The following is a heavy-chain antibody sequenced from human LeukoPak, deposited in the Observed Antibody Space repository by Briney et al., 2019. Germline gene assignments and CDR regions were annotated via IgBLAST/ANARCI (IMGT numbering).Heavy chain of an antibody. CDR3: ARRAGAYSHPYDY. J-gene: IGHJ4*02. CDR2: IYSDNT. V-gene: IGHV3-53*01. Sequence: GGSLRLSCTVSGFTVSSNSMSWVRQAPGKGLEWVSSIYSDNTHYSDSVKGRFTISRDNSKNTLYLQMNSLRAEDTAVYYCARRAGAYSHPYDYWGQGTLVTASS. CDR1: GFTVSSNS. D-gene: IGHD4/OR15-4a*01.